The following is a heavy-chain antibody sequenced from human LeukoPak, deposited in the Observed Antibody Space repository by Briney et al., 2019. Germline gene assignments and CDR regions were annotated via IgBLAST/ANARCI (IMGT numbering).Heavy chain of an antibody. V-gene: IGHV3-74*01. CDR1: GITFSSYW. J-gene: IGHJ4*02. CDR3: ARSAYPGNSVIED. Sequence: GGSLRPSCAVSGITFSSYWMHWVRQAPGKGLDWPSRINNAGRSTNYADSVKGRFTISRDNAKNTLYLQMNSLRAEDTAVYYCARSAYPGNSVIEDWGRGTLVTVSS. D-gene: IGHD4-23*01. CDR2: INNAGRST.